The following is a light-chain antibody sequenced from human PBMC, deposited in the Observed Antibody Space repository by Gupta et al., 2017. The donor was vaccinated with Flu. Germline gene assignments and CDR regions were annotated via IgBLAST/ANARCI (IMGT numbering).Light chain of an antibody. Sequence: QSALTQPASVSGSPGQSITISCTGTSSDVGGYNYVSWHQQHPGKAPKLKIYEVSNRPSGVSNRFSGSKSGNTASLTISGLQAEDEADYYCSSYTSSSTPVVFGGGTKLTVL. CDR2: EVS. J-gene: IGLJ2*01. CDR3: SSYTSSSTPVV. V-gene: IGLV2-14*01. CDR1: SSDVGGYNY.